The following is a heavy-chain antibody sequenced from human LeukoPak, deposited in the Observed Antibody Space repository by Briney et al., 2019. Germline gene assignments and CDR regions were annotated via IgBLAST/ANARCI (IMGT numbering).Heavy chain of an antibody. CDR1: GFTFCSYW. Sequence: QPGESLRLSCEASGFTFCSYWMSWVRQAPGKGLEWVAVISSDGSNKFFADSVKGRFTISRDNSKNTLSLQMNSLRADDTAVYYCARAPPYYYDTSGCYFYWGQGTLVTVSS. V-gene: IGHV3-30-3*01. J-gene: IGHJ4*02. CDR2: ISSDGSNK. CDR3: ARAPPYYYDTSGCYFY. D-gene: IGHD3-22*01.